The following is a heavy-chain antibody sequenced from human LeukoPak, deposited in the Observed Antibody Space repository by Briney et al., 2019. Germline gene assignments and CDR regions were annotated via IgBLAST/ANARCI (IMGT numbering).Heavy chain of an antibody. CDR2: IIPIFGTA. CDR3: ARDRKPNYYDSSGYYLFYFDY. J-gene: IGHJ4*02. CDR1: GGTFSSYA. Sequence: ASVKVSCKASGGTFSSYAISWVRQAPGQGLEGMGGIIPIFGTANYAQKFQGRVTITADESTSTAYMELSSLRSEDTAVYYCARDRKPNYYDSSGYYLFYFDYWGQGTLVTVSS. V-gene: IGHV1-69*13. D-gene: IGHD3-22*01.